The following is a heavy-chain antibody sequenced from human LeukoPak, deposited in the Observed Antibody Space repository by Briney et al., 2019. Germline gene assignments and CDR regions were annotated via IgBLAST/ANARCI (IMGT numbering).Heavy chain of an antibody. D-gene: IGHD3/OR15-3a*01. CDR1: GFTFSSYG. CDR3: ARDSDFRRRFDY. V-gene: IGHV3-30*03. CDR2: ISYDGSNK. J-gene: IGHJ4*02. Sequence: PGGSLRLSCAASGFTFSSYGMHWVRQAPGKGLEWVAVISYDGSNKYYADSVKGRFTISRDNAKNTLYLQMNSPRAEDTAVYYCARDSDFRRRFDYWGQGTLVTVSS.